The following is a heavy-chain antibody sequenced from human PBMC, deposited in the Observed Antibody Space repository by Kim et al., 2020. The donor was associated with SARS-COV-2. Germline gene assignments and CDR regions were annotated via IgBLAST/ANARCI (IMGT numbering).Heavy chain of an antibody. CDR2: IYYSGST. CDR3: AREANVLTLDWLDP. Sequence: SETLSLTCTVSGGSISSSSYYWGWIRQPPGKGLEWIGSIYYSGSTYYNPSLKSRVTISVDTSKNQYSLKLSSVTAADTAVYYCAREANVLTLDWLDPWGHGTLVTVSS. CDR1: GGSISSSSYY. D-gene: IGHD3-9*01. J-gene: IGHJ5*02. V-gene: IGHV4-39*07.